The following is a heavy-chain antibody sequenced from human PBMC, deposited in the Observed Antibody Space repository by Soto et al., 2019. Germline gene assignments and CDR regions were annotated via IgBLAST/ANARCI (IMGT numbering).Heavy chain of an antibody. CDR2: INHSGST. CDR1: GGSFSGYY. Sequence: PSETLSLTCAVYGGSFSGYYWSWIRQPPGKGLEWIGEINHSGSTNYNPSLKSRVTISVDTSKNQFSLKLSSVTAADTAVYYCAREGYDILTGSSPFDYWGQGTLVTVSS. J-gene: IGHJ4*02. V-gene: IGHV4-34*01. D-gene: IGHD3-9*01. CDR3: AREGYDILTGSSPFDY.